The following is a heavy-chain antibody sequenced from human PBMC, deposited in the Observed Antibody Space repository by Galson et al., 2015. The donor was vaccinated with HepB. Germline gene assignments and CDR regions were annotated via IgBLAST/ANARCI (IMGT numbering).Heavy chain of an antibody. V-gene: IGHV3-21*01. CDR2: ISSSSDYI. J-gene: IGHJ6*03. CDR3: ARVGYSSSLGYMDV. D-gene: IGHD6-6*01. CDR1: GFTFSSYS. Sequence: SLRLSCAASGFTFSSYSMNWVRQAPGKGLEWVSSISSSSDYIYYADSVRGRFTISRDNAKNSLYLQMNSLRAEDTAVFYCARVGYSSSLGYMDVWGKGTTVTVSS.